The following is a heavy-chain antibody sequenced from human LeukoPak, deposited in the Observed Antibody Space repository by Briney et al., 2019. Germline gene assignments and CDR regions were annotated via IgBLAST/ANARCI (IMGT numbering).Heavy chain of an antibody. CDR2: IKTKTDGGTT. CDR3: TTARVGY. J-gene: IGHJ4*02. V-gene: IGHV3-15*01. Sequence: MSGGTLRLSCAASGFTFSDAWMSWVRQAPGMGLEWVGRIKTKTDGGTTDYAAPVKGRFTISRDDSKNTVYLQMNSLKSEDAAVYYCTTARVGYWGQGTLVTVSS. CDR1: GFTFSDAW.